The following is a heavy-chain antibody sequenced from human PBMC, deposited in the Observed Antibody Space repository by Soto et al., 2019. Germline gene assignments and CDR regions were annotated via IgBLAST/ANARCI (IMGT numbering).Heavy chain of an antibody. V-gene: IGHV3-72*01. CDR1: GFTFSDHY. Sequence: TGGSLRLSCAASGFTFSDHYMDWVRQAPGKGLEWVGRTRNKANSHTTEYAASVKGRFTISRDDSKNSLYLQMNSLKVEDTAVYYCARATTGNDYWGQGALVTVSS. J-gene: IGHJ4*02. D-gene: IGHD4-17*01. CDR2: TRNKANSHTT. CDR3: ARATTGNDY.